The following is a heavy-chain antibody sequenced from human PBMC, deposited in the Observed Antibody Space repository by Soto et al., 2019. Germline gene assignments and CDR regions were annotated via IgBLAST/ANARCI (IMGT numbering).Heavy chain of an antibody. D-gene: IGHD6-19*01. CDR1: GFTLSSKS. J-gene: IGHJ4*02. Sequence: EVQLVESGGGLVKPGGSLRLSCAASGFTLSSKSMNWVRQAPGKGLEWVSSISSSSTYIYYADSVKGRFTISRDNAKNSLYLQMNSLRAEDTAVYFCARYSSTTAVTGTRSDYWGQGTLVNVSS. CDR3: ARYSSTTAVTGTRSDY. CDR2: ISSSSTYI. V-gene: IGHV3-21*01.